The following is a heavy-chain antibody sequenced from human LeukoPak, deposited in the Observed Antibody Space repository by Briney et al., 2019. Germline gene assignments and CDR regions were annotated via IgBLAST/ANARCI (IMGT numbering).Heavy chain of an antibody. V-gene: IGHV4-39*01. CDR2: IYYSGST. D-gene: IGHD1-26*01. J-gene: IGHJ3*02. CDR1: GGSISSSSYY. CDR3: ARPGSSGGAFDI. Sequence: SETLSLTCTVSGGSISSSSYYWGWIRQPPGKGLEWIGSIYYSGSTYYNPSLKSRVTISVDTSKNQFSLKLSSVTAADTAVYYCARPGSSGGAFDIWGQGTMVTVSS.